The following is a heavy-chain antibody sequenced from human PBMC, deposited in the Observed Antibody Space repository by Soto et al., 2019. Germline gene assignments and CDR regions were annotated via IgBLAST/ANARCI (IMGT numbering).Heavy chain of an antibody. CDR1: GYSITSYW. Sequence: PGLPLKVSCQGSGYSITSYWISWVRQMPGKGLEWMGRIDPSDSYTNYSPSFQGHVTISAGKSISTAYLQWSSLKASDTAMYYCATSGVAGGYWGQGTLVTVSS. CDR2: IDPSDSYT. D-gene: IGHD6-19*01. CDR3: ATSGVAGGY. J-gene: IGHJ4*02. V-gene: IGHV5-10-1*01.